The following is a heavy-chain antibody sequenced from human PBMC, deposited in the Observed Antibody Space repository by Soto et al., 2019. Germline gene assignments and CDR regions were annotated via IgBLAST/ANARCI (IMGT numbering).Heavy chain of an antibody. V-gene: IGHV4-59*01. D-gene: IGHD1-1*01. CDR3: ARGQRSDYYYYYYMDV. J-gene: IGHJ6*03. CDR2: IYYSGST. Sequence: QVQLQESGPGLVKPSETLSLTCTVSGGSISSYYWSWIRQPPGKGLEWIGYIYYSGSTNYNPSLKSRVTISVDTSKNQFSLKLSSVTAADTAVYCCARGQRSDYYYYYYMDVWGKGTTVTVSS. CDR1: GGSISSYY.